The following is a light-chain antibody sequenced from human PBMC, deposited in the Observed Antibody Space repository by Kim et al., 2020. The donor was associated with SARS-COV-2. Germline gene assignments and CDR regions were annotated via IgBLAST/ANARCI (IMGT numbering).Light chain of an antibody. J-gene: IGLJ1*01. V-gene: IGLV7-43*01. CDR3: LLYFGDYGSSYV. CDR2: DTN. Sequence: QTVVTQEPSLTVSPGGTVTLTCGSSTGAVTSGYYPSWFQQRPGQAPTALIYDTNNKHSWTPARFSGSLLGGKAALTLSGVEPEDEAEYFCLLYFGDYGSSYVFGTGTKVTVL. CDR1: TGAVTSGYY.